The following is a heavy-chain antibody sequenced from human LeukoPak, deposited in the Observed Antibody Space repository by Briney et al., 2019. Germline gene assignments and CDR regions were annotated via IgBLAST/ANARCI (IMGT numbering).Heavy chain of an antibody. D-gene: IGHD6-13*01. J-gene: IGHJ4*02. CDR3: AREQSAWSSSWNDY. Sequence: SETLSLTCTVSGGSISSYYWSWIRQPAGKGLEWIGRIYTSGSTNYNPSLKSRVTMLVDTSKNQFSLKLSSVTAADTAVYYCAREQSAWSSSWNDYWGQGTLVTVSS. CDR1: GGSISSYY. CDR2: IYTSGST. V-gene: IGHV4-4*07.